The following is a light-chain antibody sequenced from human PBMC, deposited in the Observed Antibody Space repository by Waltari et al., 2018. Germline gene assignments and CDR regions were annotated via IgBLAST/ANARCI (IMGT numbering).Light chain of an antibody. V-gene: IGKV3-11*01. Sequence: VVFTQSPATLSLSAGVGATLSCRASQNINTFLAWYQQKPGQAPRLLIYDASNRATGVPVRFSGGGSGTDFTLTISSLEPEDFAVYYCQQRAVWPMTFGQGTRLEIK. CDR2: DAS. CDR1: QNINTF. J-gene: IGKJ5*01. CDR3: QQRAVWPMT.